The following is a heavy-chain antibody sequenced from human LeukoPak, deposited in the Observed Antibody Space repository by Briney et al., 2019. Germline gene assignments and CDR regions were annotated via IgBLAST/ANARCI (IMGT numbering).Heavy chain of an antibody. D-gene: IGHD3-9*01. Sequence: GGSLRLSCAASGFTVSSNYMSWVRQAPGKGLEWVSYISSSGSTIYYADSVKGRFTISRDNAKNSLYLQMNSLRAEDTAVYYCARGHYDILTGLVDYWGQGTLVTVSS. V-gene: IGHV3-11*01. CDR2: ISSSGSTI. J-gene: IGHJ4*02. CDR3: ARGHYDILTGLVDY. CDR1: GFTVSSNY.